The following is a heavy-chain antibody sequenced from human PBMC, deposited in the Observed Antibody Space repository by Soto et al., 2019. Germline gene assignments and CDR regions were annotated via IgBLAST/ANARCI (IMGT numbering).Heavy chain of an antibody. CDR1: GFTFSSYS. CDR2: ISSSSSTI. Sequence: EVQLVESGGGLVQPGGSLRLSCAASGFTFSSYSMNWVRHAPGKGLEWVSYISSSSSTIYYADSVKGRFTISRDNAKNSLYLQMNSLRAEDTAVYYCARGAYYYDSSGLSYWGQGTLVTVSS. V-gene: IGHV3-48*01. CDR3: ARGAYYYDSSGLSY. D-gene: IGHD3-22*01. J-gene: IGHJ4*02.